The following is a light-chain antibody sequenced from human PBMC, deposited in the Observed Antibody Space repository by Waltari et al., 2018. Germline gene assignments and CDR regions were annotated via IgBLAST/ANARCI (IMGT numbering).Light chain of an antibody. Sequence: QSALPPPASVSGSPGPSITISCTGTSSDVGAYNYVSWYQQHPGKAPNLMIDEVSNRPSGVSNRFSGSKSGNTASLTISGLQAEDEADYYCSSYTSSSTLVFGGGTKLTVL. CDR3: SSYTSSSTLV. J-gene: IGLJ2*01. CDR1: SSDVGAYNY. CDR2: EVS. V-gene: IGLV2-14*01.